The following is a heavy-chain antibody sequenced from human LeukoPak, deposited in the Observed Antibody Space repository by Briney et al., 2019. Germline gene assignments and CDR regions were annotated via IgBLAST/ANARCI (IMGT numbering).Heavy chain of an antibody. Sequence: GGSLRLSCAASGITFNNAWTSWVRQAPGKGLEWVAHIKLDGSEKYYVDSVKGRFTISRDNAKNSLYLQMNSLRAEDTAVYYCARDPYSGSYGDYYYYYMDVWGKGTTVTISS. V-gene: IGHV3-7*01. D-gene: IGHD1-26*01. J-gene: IGHJ6*03. CDR2: IKLDGSEK. CDR3: ARDPYSGSYGDYYYYYMDV. CDR1: GITFNNAW.